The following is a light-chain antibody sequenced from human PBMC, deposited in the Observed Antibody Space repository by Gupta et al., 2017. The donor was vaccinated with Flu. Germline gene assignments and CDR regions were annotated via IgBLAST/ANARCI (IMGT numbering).Light chain of an antibody. CDR1: QNINNY. V-gene: IGKV1-33*01. J-gene: IGKJ4*01. CDR3: QQYQSLPT. Sequence: DIQMTQSPSSLSASVGDRVTITCQASQNINNYLNWYQHKPGKAPKLLIYDASNLETGVPSRFSGSGSGTGFTFTISSLLPEDSATYYCQQYQSLPTFGGGTKV. CDR2: DAS.